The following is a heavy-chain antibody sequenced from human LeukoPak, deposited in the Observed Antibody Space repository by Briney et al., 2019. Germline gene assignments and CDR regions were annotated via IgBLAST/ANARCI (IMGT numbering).Heavy chain of an antibody. J-gene: IGHJ4*02. D-gene: IGHD3-22*01. V-gene: IGHV3-66*01. CDR2: IYSSGTT. CDR1: GFTVSSNY. Sequence: GGSLRLSCAASGFTVSSNYMSWVRQAPGKGLEWVSVIYSSGTTYYEASVKGRFTISIDNSKNTLYLQLKTLRAADTAVYYCAGGVGGYSFDYWGQGTLVTVSS. CDR3: AGGVGGYSFDY.